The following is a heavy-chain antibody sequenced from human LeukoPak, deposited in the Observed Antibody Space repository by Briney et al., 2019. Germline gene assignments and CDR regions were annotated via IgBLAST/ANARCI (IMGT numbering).Heavy chain of an antibody. Sequence: PGGSLRLSCAASGFTFNIYSMNWVRQAPGKGLEWVSSISGTSNYIYYADSVKGRFTISRDNAKNSLYLHMNSLRAEDTAVYYCAGGLQLWYPGDAFDIWGQGTMVTVSS. CDR3: AGGLQLWYPGDAFDI. J-gene: IGHJ3*02. V-gene: IGHV3-21*01. CDR2: ISGTSNYI. CDR1: GFTFNIYS. D-gene: IGHD5-18*01.